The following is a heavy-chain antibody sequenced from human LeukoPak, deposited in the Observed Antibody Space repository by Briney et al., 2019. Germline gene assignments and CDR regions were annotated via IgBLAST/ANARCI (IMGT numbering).Heavy chain of an antibody. CDR2: MSPNSGNT. D-gene: IGHD7-27*01. V-gene: IGHV1-8*01. Sequence: ASVKVSCKASGYTFTSYDINWVRQATGQGPEWMGWMSPNSGNTGYAQKFQGRVTMTRSTSMSTAYMELSSLRSEDTAVYYCARAPPNGGYDYGGQGTLVTVPS. CDR1: GYTFTSYD. J-gene: IGHJ4*02. CDR3: ARAPPNGGYDY.